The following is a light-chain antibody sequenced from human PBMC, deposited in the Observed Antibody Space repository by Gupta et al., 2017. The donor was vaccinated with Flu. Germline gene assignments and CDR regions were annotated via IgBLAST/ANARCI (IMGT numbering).Light chain of an antibody. CDR2: KDS. CDR1: ALAKQY. J-gene: IGLJ3*02. Sequence: SYEMTQTPSLSVSPGPTARSTCFGDALAKQYTYWYQQKSGQAPVMVISKDSERPSGIPERFSGSSSGTTVTLTISGVQAEDEADYYCQSADSTGTSRVFGGGTKLTVL. CDR3: QSADSTGTSRV. V-gene: IGLV3-25*02.